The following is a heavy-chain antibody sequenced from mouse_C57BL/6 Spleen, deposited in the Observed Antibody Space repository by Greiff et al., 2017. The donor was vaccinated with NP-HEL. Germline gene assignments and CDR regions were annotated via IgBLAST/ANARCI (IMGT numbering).Heavy chain of an antibody. CDR1: GFTFSDYY. D-gene: IGHD3-3*01. CDR3: AREGPYAMDY. CDR2: ISNGGGSS. Sequence: EVKLVESGGGLVQPGGSLKLSCAASGFTFSDYYMYWVRQTPEKRLEWVAYISNGGGSSYYPDTVKGRFTISRDNAKNTLYLQMSRLKSEDTAMYYCAREGPYAMDYWGQGTSVTVSS. J-gene: IGHJ4*01. V-gene: IGHV5-12*01.